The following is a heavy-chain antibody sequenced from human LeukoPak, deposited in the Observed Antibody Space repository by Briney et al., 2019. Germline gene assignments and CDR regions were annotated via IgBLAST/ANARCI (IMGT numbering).Heavy chain of an antibody. V-gene: IGHV4-39*01. CDR2: IYYSGST. Sequence: SETLSLTCTVSGGSISSSSYYWGWIRQPPGKGLEWIGSIYYSGSTYYNPSLKSRVTTSVDTSKNQFSLKLSSVTAADTAVSYCGRHHYDRNGYNWFDPWGQGTLVTVSS. D-gene: IGHD3-22*01. J-gene: IGHJ5*02. CDR3: GRHHYDRNGYNWFDP. CDR1: GGSISSSSYY.